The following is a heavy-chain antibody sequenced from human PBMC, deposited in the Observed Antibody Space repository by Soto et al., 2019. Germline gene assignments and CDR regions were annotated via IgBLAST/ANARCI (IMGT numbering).Heavy chain of an antibody. CDR2: INAGNGNT. J-gene: IGHJ6*02. CDR3: ASSYYYDSSGYSSLYYYYGMDV. V-gene: IGHV1-3*01. CDR1: GYTFTSYA. D-gene: IGHD3-22*01. Sequence: ASVKVSCKASGYTFTSYAMHWVRQAPGQRLEWMGWINAGNGNTEYSQKFQGRVTITRDTSASTAYMELSSLRSEDTAVYYCASSYYYDSSGYSSLYYYYGMDVWGQGTTVTVSS.